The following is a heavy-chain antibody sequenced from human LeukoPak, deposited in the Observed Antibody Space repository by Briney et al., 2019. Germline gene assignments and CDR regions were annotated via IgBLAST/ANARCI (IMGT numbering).Heavy chain of an antibody. CDR3: ARDLADYYDSSGYYDY. CDR1: GFTFSSYA. Sequence: GGSLRLSCAASGFTFSSYAMSWVRQAPGKGLEWVSAISGSGGSTYYADSVKGRFTISRDNSKNSLYLQMNSLRAEDTAVYYCARDLADYYDSSGYYDYWGQGTLVTVSS. D-gene: IGHD3-22*01. J-gene: IGHJ4*02. CDR2: ISGSGGST. V-gene: IGHV3-23*01.